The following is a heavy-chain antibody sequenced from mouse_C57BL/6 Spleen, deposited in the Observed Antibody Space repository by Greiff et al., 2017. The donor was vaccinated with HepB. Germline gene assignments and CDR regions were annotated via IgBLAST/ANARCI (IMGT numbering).Heavy chain of an antibody. CDR3: ARGGLLRYYYAMDY. CDR2: IDPSDSYT. V-gene: IGHV1-59*01. Sequence: QVQLQQPGAELVRPGTSVKLSCKASGYTFTSYWMHWVKQRPGQGLEWIGVIDPSDSYTNYNQKFKGKATLTVATSSSTAYMQLSSLTSEDSAVYYCARGGLLRYYYAMDYWGQGTSVTVSS. CDR1: GYTFTSYW. D-gene: IGHD2-3*01. J-gene: IGHJ4*01.